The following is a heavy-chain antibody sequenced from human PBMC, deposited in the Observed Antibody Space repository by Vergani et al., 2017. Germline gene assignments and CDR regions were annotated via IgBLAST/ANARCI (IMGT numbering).Heavy chain of an antibody. J-gene: IGHJ6*02. CDR3: ARDVAAAGRHYYYYGMDV. V-gene: IGHV3-7*01. CDR2: IKQDGSEK. CDR1: GFTFSSYW. D-gene: IGHD6-13*01. Sequence: EVQLVESGGGLVQPGGSLRLSCAASGFTFSSYWMSWVRQAPGKGLEWVANIKQDGSEKYYVDSVKGRFTISRDNAKNSLYLQMNSLRAEDTAVYYCARDVAAAGRHYYYYGMDVWGQGTTVTVSS.